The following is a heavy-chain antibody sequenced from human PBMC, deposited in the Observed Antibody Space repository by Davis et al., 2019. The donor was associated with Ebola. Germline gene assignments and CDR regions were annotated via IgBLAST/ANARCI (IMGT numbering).Heavy chain of an antibody. CDR1: GGSISSSSYY. J-gene: IGHJ4*02. V-gene: IGHV4-39*07. CDR3: ARGPVRGSALDY. CDR2: IYYSGST. D-gene: IGHD3-10*01. Sequence: MPSETLSLTCTVSGGSISSSSYYWGWIRQPPGKGLEWIGSIYYSGSTNYNPSLKSRVTISVDTSKNQFSLKLSSVTAADTAVYYCARGPVRGSALDYWGQGTLVTVSS.